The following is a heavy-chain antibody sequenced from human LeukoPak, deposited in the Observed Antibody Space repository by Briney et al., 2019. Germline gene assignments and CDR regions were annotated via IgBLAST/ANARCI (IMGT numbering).Heavy chain of an antibody. D-gene: IGHD3-3*01. V-gene: IGHV4-59*11. CDR1: GASITSRF. CDR2: VSSTTSP. J-gene: IGHJ4*02. CDR3: ASDFTQGGGLLED. Sequence: SETLSLTCTVSGASITSRFWTWVRQPPGKGQEWIGYVSSTTSPTYNPSLESRVTMSLDTSKSQFSLRLASMTAADTAIYYCASDFTQGGGLLEDWGPGTLVVVSS.